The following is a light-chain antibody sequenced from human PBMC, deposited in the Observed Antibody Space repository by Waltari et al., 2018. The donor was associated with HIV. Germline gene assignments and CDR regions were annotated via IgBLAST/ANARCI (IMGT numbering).Light chain of an antibody. CDR1: QSLQHRDGHTY. CDR3: MQGLQTPYT. V-gene: IGKV2-28*01. J-gene: IGKJ2*01. Sequence: DIVMTQSPLSLSVPLGGTASISCKSTQSLQHRDGHTYLDWYFQKPGQSPQLLLFLLTNRASGVPDRFSGSASGRDFTLHINAVEADDVGIYHCMQGLQTPYTFGQGTRLEIK. CDR2: LLT.